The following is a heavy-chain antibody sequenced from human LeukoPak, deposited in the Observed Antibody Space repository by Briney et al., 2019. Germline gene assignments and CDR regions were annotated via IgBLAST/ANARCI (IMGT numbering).Heavy chain of an antibody. CDR2: INHSGST. CDR3: ARGWAYGPYFDY. D-gene: IGHD3-10*01. V-gene: IGHV4-34*01. J-gene: IGHJ4*02. Sequence: SETLSLTCAVYGGSFSGYYWSWIRQPPGKGLEWIGEINHSGSTNYNPSLRSLVTISVDSSKNQFSLKLSSVTAADTAVYYCARGWAYGPYFDYWGQGTLVTISS. CDR1: GGSFSGYY.